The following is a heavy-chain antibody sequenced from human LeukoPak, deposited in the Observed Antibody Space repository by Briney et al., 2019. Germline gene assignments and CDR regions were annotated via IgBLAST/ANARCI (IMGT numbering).Heavy chain of an antibody. CDR3: AKTLWTMTPATTWGSTFDY. Sequence: GGSLRLSCAASGFTFSSYAMSWVRQAPGKGLEWVSAISGSGGSTYYADSVKGRFTISRDNSKNTLYLQMNSLRAEDTAIYYCAKTLWTMTPATTWGSTFDYRGQGTLVTVSS. CDR1: GFTFSSYA. D-gene: IGHD1-26*01. V-gene: IGHV3-23*01. CDR2: ISGSGGST. J-gene: IGHJ4*02.